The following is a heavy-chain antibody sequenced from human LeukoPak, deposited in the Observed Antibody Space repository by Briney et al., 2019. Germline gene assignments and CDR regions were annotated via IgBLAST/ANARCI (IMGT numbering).Heavy chain of an antibody. CDR2: TYYRSKWYN. Sequence: SQTLSLTCAISGDSVSSNSVAWNWIRQTPARGLEWLGRTYYRSKWYNDYAVPVKSRITINADTSKNQFSLQLNSVSPEDTAVYYCAREREHSFDYWGQGTLVTVSS. CDR3: AREREHSFDY. CDR1: GDSVSSNSVA. D-gene: IGHD1-26*01. V-gene: IGHV6-1*01. J-gene: IGHJ4*02.